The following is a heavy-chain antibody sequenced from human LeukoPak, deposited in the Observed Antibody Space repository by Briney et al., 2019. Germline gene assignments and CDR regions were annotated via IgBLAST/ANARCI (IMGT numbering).Heavy chain of an antibody. J-gene: IGHJ4*02. V-gene: IGHV4-39*01. CDR2: IYYSGST. CDR3: ARRTPPKYSSPTGCFDY. Sequence: SETLSLTCTVSGGSISSSSYYWGWIRQPPGKGLEWIGSIYYSGSTYYNPSLKSRVTISVDTSKNQFSLKLSSVTAADTAVYYCARRTPPKYSSPTGCFDYWGQGTLVTVSS. D-gene: IGHD6-6*01. CDR1: GGSISSSSYY.